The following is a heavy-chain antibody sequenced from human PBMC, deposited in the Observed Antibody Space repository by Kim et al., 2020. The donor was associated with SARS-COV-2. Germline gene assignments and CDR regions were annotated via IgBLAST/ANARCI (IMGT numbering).Heavy chain of an antibody. Sequence: SETLSLTCTVSGGSISSYYWSWIRQPPGKGLEWIGYIYYSGSTNYNPSLKSRVTISVDTSKNQFSLKLSSVTAADTAVYYCARLKRQRDAFDIWGQGTMVTVSS. CDR2: IYYSGST. J-gene: IGHJ3*02. CDR3: ARLKRQRDAFDI. CDR1: GGSISSYY. V-gene: IGHV4-59*13.